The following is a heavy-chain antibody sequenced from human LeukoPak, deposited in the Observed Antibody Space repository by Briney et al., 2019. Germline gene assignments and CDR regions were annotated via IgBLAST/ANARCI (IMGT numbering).Heavy chain of an antibody. CDR3: AKDFDYYDSSGYYYGYFDY. V-gene: IGHV3-30*02. CDR1: GFTFSSYG. J-gene: IGHJ4*02. Sequence: GGSLRLSCAASGFTFSSYGMHWVRQAPGKGLEWVAFIRYDGSNKYYADSVKGRFTISRDNSKNTLYLQMNSLRAEDTAVYYCAKDFDYYDSSGYYYGYFDYWGQGTLVTVSS. CDR2: IRYDGSNK. D-gene: IGHD3-22*01.